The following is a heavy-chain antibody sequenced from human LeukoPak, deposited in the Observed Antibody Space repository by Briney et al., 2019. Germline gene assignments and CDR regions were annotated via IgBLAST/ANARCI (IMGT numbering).Heavy chain of an antibody. D-gene: IGHD6-13*01. CDR3: ARVGTGYSSSYVDY. J-gene: IGHJ4*02. Sequence: GASVKVSCKASGYTFTGYYMHWVRQAPGQGLEWMGWINPNSGGTNYAQKFQGRVTMTRDTPISTAYMELSRLRSDDTAVYYCARVGTGYSSSYVDYWGQGTLVTVSS. V-gene: IGHV1-2*02. CDR2: INPNSGGT. CDR1: GYTFTGYY.